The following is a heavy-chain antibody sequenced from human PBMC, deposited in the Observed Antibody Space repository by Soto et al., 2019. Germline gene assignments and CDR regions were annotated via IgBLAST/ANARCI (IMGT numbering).Heavy chain of an antibody. Sequence: GGSMRLSCAASGFPISNALSNWVRKATGKGLEWVGRVKSKNDGGTTDFAAPVKGRFAISRDDSKNMVYLEMNSLQTEDTAIYYCTTDSYITSIIARFDYWGHGTLVTVSS. D-gene: IGHD3-10*01. V-gene: IGHV3-15*07. J-gene: IGHJ4*01. CDR1: GFPISNAL. CDR3: TTDSYITSIIARFDY. CDR2: VKSKNDGGTT.